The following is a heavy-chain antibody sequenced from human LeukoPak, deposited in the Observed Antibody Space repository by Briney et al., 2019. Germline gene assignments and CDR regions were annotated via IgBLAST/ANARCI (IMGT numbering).Heavy chain of an antibody. J-gene: IGHJ6*03. V-gene: IGHV3-48*01. Sequence: GXSLRXXCAASGFIFSTYSMNWVRQAPGKGLEWVSYISSSSSTIYYADSVKGRFTISRDNSKNTLYMQMNRLRAEDTGVYYCXXXXXXKENYYYYYMDVWGKGTTVTVSS. CDR1: GFIFSTYS. CDR2: ISSSSSTI. CDR3: XXXXXXKENYYYYYMDV.